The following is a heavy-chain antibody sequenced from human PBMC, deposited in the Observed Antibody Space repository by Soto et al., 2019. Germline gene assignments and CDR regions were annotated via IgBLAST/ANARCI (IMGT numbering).Heavy chain of an antibody. D-gene: IGHD4-17*01. CDR2: IYYSGST. Sequence: SETLSLTCTVSGGPISSYYWSWIRQPPGKGLEWIGYIYYSGSTNYNPSLKSRVTISVDTSKNQFSLKLSSVTAADTAVYYCARDRGYGGNSWFDPWGQGTLVTVSS. V-gene: IGHV4-59*01. J-gene: IGHJ5*02. CDR1: GGPISSYY. CDR3: ARDRGYGGNSWFDP.